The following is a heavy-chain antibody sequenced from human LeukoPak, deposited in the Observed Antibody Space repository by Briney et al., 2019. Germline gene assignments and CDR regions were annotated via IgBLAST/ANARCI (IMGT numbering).Heavy chain of an antibody. CDR3: ARDLHCGGDCYPLTY. Sequence: PGGSLRLSCATSGFTFSSYSMNWVRQAPGKGLEWLSYISISNTIYYADSVRGRFTISRDNAKNSLYLQMNNLRAEDTAVYYCARDLHCGGDCYPLTYWGQGTLVTVSS. CDR1: GFTFSSYS. J-gene: IGHJ4*02. CDR2: ISISNTI. D-gene: IGHD2-21*01. V-gene: IGHV3-48*01.